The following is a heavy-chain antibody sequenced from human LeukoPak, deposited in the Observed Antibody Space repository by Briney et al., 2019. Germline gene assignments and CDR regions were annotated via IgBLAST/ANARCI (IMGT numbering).Heavy chain of an antibody. V-gene: IGHV4-4*09. D-gene: IGHD2-2*01. CDR2: IYTSGST. CDR1: GCYISSYY. J-gene: IGHJ4*02. Sequence: SETLSLTCTVSGCYISSYYWSWIRQPPGKGLEWIGYIYTSGSTNYNPSLKSRVTISVDTSKNQFSLKLSSVTAADTAVYYCARGPQIRYQLYYFDYWGQGTLVTVSS. CDR3: ARGPQIRYQLYYFDY.